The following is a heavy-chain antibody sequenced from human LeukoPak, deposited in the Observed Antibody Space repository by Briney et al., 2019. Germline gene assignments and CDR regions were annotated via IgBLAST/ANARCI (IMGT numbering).Heavy chain of an antibody. CDR1: GGSISSSSYY. V-gene: IGHV4-39*07. D-gene: IGHD3-22*01. CDR3: ARDPLNNYDSSGYLNSEGDI. Sequence: PSETLSLTCTVSGGSISSSSYYWGWIRQPPGKGLDWIGSIYYSGSTYYNPSLKSRVTISVDTSKNQFSLKLSSVTAADTAVYYCARDPLNNYDSSGYLNSEGDIWGQGTMVTVSS. J-gene: IGHJ3*02. CDR2: IYYSGST.